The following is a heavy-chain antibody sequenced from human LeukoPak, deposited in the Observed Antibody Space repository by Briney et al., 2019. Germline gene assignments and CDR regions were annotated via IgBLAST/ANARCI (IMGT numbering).Heavy chain of an antibody. CDR2: IYYSGST. CDR3: ASLAYSSGWYGVGNFDY. D-gene: IGHD6-19*01. J-gene: IGHJ4*02. V-gene: IGHV4-39*01. CDR1: GGSISSSSYY. Sequence: PSETLSLTCTVSGGSISSSSYYWGWIRQPPGKGLEWIGSIYYSGSTYYTPSLKSRVTISVDTSKNQFSLKLSSVTAADTAVYYCASLAYSSGWYGVGNFDYWGQGTLVTVSP.